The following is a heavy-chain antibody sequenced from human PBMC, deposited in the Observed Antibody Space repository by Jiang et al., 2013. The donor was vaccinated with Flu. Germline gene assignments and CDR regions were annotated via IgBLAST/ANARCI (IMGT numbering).Heavy chain of an antibody. CDR2: FDPEDGET. CDR1: GYTLTELS. V-gene: IGHV1-24*01. CDR3: ARDVGIPGRGNGFNV. D-gene: IGHD3-10*01. J-gene: IGHJ3*01. Sequence: SGAEVKKPGASVKVSCKVSGYTLTELSMHWVRQAPGKGLEWMGGFDPEDGETIYAQKFQGRVTMTEDTSTDTAYMELTRLTSDDTAVYYCARDVGIPGRGNGFNVWGQGTMVTVSS.